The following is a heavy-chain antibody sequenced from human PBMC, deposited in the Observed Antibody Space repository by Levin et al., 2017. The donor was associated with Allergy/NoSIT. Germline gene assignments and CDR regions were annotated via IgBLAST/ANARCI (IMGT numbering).Heavy chain of an antibody. V-gene: IGHV1-2*02. CDR1: GYTFTGHY. D-gene: IGHD2-2*01. Sequence: GESLKISCRASGYTFTGHYLHWVRQAPGQGLEWMGWINTKGGNTNYGQKFQGRVTMTRDTSISTAYVELNSLTSDDTAVYYCARDQFAGFASSWDLEFWGQGTLVTVSS. CDR3: ARDQFAGFASSWDLEF. J-gene: IGHJ4*02. CDR2: INTKGGNT.